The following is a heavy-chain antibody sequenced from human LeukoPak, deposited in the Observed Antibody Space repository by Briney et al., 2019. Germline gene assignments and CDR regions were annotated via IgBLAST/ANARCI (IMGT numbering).Heavy chain of an antibody. CDR2: INPNSGGT. D-gene: IGHD5-18*01. CDR3: ARDPSYVDTAPVNWFDP. J-gene: IGHJ5*02. V-gene: IGHV1-2*02. CDR1: GYTFTGYY. Sequence: ASVKVSCKASGYTFTGYYMHWVRQAPGQGLEWMGWINPNSGGTNYAQKFQGRVTMTRDTSISTAYMELSRLRSDDTAVYYCARDPSYVDTAPVNWFDPWGQGTLVTVSS.